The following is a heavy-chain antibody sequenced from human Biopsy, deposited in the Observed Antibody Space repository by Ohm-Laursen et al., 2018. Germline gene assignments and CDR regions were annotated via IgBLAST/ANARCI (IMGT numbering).Heavy chain of an antibody. J-gene: IGHJ4*02. CDR1: GGSISSYY. Sequence: SQTLSLTCIVSGGSISSYYWNWIRQPPGKGLEWIGYIYYSGTTDYSPSLKSRVTISIDKSKNQFFLKLSSVTAEDTAVYYCARDDAVTVIRGLYYWGQGALVTVSP. CDR2: IYYSGTT. CDR3: ARDDAVTVIRGLYY. V-gene: IGHV4-59*01. D-gene: IGHD2-21*02.